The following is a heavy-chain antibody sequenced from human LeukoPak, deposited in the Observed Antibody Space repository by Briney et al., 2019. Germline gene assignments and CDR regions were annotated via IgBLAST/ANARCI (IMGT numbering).Heavy chain of an antibody. J-gene: IGHJ3*02. Sequence: GASVKVSCKASGGTFSSYAISWVRQAPGQGLEWMGRIIPILGIANYAQKFQGRVTITADKSTSTAYMELSSLRSEDTAVYYCARAEDDYGGNGNAFDIWGQGTMVTVSS. CDR2: IIPILGIA. CDR1: GGTFSSYA. D-gene: IGHD4-23*01. V-gene: IGHV1-69*04. CDR3: ARAEDDYGGNGNAFDI.